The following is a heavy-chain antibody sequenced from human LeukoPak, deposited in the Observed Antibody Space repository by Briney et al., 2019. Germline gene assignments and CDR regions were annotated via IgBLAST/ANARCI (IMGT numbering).Heavy chain of an antibody. V-gene: IGHV3-9*01. D-gene: IGHD6-19*01. CDR3: AKDIGGAVAGINWFDP. Sequence: PGGSLRLSCAASGFSFDDYVMHWVQQVPGKGLEWVSGISWNSGSIGYADSVKGRFTTSRDNAKNSLYLQMNSLRAEDTALYYCAKDIGGAVAGINWFDPWGQGTLVTVSS. CDR2: ISWNSGSI. J-gene: IGHJ5*02. CDR1: GFSFDDYV.